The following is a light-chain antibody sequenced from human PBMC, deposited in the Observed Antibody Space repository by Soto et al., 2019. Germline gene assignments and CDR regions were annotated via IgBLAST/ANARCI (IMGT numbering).Light chain of an antibody. CDR2: EGS. CDR1: SSDVGSYNL. Sequence: QSVLTQPASVSGSPGQSITISCTGTSSDVGSYNLVSWYQQHPGKAPKLMIYEGSKRPSGVSNRFSGSKSDNSASLTISELQAENEDDYYCCSYAGSRTYVFGTGTKVTVL. CDR3: CSYAGSRTYV. V-gene: IGLV2-23*01. J-gene: IGLJ1*01.